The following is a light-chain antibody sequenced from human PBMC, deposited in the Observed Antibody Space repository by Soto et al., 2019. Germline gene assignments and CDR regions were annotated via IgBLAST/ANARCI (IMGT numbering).Light chain of an antibody. V-gene: IGKV1-8*01. Sequence: AIRMTQSPSSLSASTGDRVTITCRASQGISSYLAWYQQKPGQAPKLLIYAASTLQTGVPSRFSGSGSGTDFTLTISCLQSEDFATYYCQQYYSYQYTFGQGTKLEIK. J-gene: IGKJ2*01. CDR3: QQYYSYQYT. CDR2: AAS. CDR1: QGISSY.